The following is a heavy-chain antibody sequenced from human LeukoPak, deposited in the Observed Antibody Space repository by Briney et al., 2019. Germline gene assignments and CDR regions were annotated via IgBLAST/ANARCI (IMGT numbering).Heavy chain of an antibody. Sequence: GGSLRLSCAATGITVSNICMSWVRQAPGQGLEWVSLSHSANSAYYANSVKGRFTISRDNSKNTLFLQMNSLRPEDTAVYYCARTIGNNWFDPWGQGTLVTVSS. CDR1: GITVSNIC. CDR2: SHSANSA. D-gene: IGHD1-1*01. CDR3: ARTIGNNWFDP. V-gene: IGHV3-66*01. J-gene: IGHJ5*02.